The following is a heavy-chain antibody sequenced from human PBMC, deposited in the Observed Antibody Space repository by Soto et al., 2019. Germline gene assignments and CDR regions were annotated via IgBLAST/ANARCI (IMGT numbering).Heavy chain of an antibody. V-gene: IGHV3-23*01. CDR3: ARDYSSYGPFDY. CDR2: ISGSGGST. Sequence: GGSLRLSCAASGFTFSSYAMSWVRQAPGKGMEWVAAISGSGGSTYYADSVKGRLTISRDNAKNSLYLQMNSLRAEDTAVYYCARDYSSYGPFDYWGQGTLVTVSS. J-gene: IGHJ4*02. CDR1: GFTFSSYA. D-gene: IGHD5-18*01.